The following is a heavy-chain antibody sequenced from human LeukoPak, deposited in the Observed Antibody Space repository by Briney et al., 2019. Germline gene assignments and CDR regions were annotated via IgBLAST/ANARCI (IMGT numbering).Heavy chain of an antibody. J-gene: IGHJ4*02. CDR2: ISSSSSTI. V-gene: IGHV3-48*04. CDR1: GFTFSSYS. Sequence: GGSLRLSCAASGFTFSSYSMNWVRQAPGKGLEWVSYISSSSSTIYYADPVKGRFTISRDNAKNSLYLQMNSLRAEDTAVYYCARVPYCSSTSCPRDYWGQGTLVTVSS. CDR3: ARVPYCSSTSCPRDY. D-gene: IGHD2-2*01.